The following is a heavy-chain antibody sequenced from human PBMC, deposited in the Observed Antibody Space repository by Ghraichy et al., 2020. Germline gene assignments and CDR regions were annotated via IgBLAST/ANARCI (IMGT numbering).Heavy chain of an antibody. Sequence: SQTLSLTCVISGDSLSTNTSAWIWIRQSPSRGLEGLGKTYYRSKWYNDYAVSVKSRITVNPDTSKNQLSLQLSSVTPEDTAVYYCARDKWYYGMDVWGHGTTVTVSS. J-gene: IGHJ6*02. D-gene: IGHD1-26*01. V-gene: IGHV6-1*01. CDR1: GDSLSTNTSA. CDR2: TYYRSKWYN. CDR3: ARDKWYYGMDV.